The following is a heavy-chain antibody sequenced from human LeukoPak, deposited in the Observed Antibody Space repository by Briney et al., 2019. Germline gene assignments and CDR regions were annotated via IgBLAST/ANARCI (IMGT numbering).Heavy chain of an antibody. CDR2: IIPIFGTA. Sequence: ASVKVSCKASGGTFSSYAISWVRQAPGQGLEWMGGIIPIFGTANYAQKFQGRLSMTEDTPKDTGYMELRTLRSEDTALYYCAKSHGDYGLLDYWGQGTLVTVSS. J-gene: IGHJ4*02. V-gene: IGHV1-69*06. D-gene: IGHD4-17*01. CDR3: AKSHGDYGLLDY. CDR1: GGTFSSYA.